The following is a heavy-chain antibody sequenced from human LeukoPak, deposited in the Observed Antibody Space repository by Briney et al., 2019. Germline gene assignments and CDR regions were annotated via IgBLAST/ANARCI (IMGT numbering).Heavy chain of an antibody. CDR1: GGRFTNYW. CDR2: IYPGDFDT. D-gene: IGHD6-19*01. V-gene: IGHV5-51*01. CDR3: GRQTGSGWSNFDC. J-gene: IGHJ4*02. Sequence: GESLKISCKGSGGRFTNYWIGWVRQMPGKGLEWMGIIYPGDFDTKYSPSFQGQVTISVDKSISTAYLQWSSLKASDTAMYYCGRQTGSGWSNFDCWGQGTLVTVSS.